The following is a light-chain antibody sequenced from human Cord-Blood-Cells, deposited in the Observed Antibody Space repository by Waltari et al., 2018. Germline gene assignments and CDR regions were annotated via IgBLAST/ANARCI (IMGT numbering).Light chain of an antibody. Sequence: DIKMTKSPSSLSPSVEERVTITCRASQSISTYLNCYQQKPGKAPKLLIKAASSLQSGGPSSCSGSGSATDFTLTISSLQPEDFATYYGQQSYSTPYTFGQGTKLEIK. CDR3: QQSYSTPYT. J-gene: IGKJ2*01. CDR1: QSISTY. CDR2: AAS. V-gene: IGKV1-39*01.